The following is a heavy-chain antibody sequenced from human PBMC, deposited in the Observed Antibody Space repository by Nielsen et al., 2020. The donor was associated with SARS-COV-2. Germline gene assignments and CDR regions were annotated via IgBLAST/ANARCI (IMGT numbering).Heavy chain of an antibody. CDR3: SSPTVAY. Sequence: GESLKISCAASGFTFSGSAMHWVRQASGKGLEWLGRIRSYANEYATAYAAPVKGRFTISRDDSKNTAYLQMNSLKTEDTAVYYCSSPTVAYWGQGTLVTVSS. CDR1: GFTFSGSA. J-gene: IGHJ4*02. CDR2: IRSYANEYAT. D-gene: IGHD4-23*01. V-gene: IGHV3-73*01.